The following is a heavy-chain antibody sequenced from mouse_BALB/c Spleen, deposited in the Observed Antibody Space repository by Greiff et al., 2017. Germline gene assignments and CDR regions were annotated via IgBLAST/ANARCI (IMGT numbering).Heavy chain of an antibody. CDR1: GFAFSSYD. D-gene: IGHD2-10*02. J-gene: IGHJ2*01. CDR2: ISSGGGST. Sequence: EVHLVESGGGLVKPGGSLKLSCAASGFAFSSYDMSWVRQTPEKRLEWVAYISSGGGSTYYPDTVKGRFTISRDNAKNTLYLQMSSLKSEDTAMYYCARQEYGNYEDYWGQGTTLTVSS. CDR3: ARQEYGNYEDY. V-gene: IGHV5-12-1*01.